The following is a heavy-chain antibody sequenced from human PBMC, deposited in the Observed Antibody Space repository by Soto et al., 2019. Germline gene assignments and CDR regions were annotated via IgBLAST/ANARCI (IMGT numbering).Heavy chain of an antibody. J-gene: IGHJ4*02. CDR3: ARDIDSSGYYYKYYFDY. CDR2: ISYDGSNK. V-gene: IGHV3-30-3*01. CDR1: GFTFSSYA. D-gene: IGHD3-22*01. Sequence: QVQLVESGGGVVQPGRSLRLSCAASGFTFSSYAMHWVRQAPGKGLEWVAVISYDGSNKYYADSVKGRFTISRDNSKKPLYLQMNSLRAEDTAVYYCARDIDSSGYYYKYYFDYWGQGTLVTVSS.